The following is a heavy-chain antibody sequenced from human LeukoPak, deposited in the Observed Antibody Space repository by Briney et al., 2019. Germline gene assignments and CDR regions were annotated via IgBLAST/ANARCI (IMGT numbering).Heavy chain of an antibody. CDR2: IYYSGST. CDR3: ARGGYSYGGNFDY. Sequence: SGTLSLTCAVSGGSISSSNWWSWVRQPPGKGLEWIGYIYYSGSTNYNPSLKSRVTISVDTSKNQFSLKLSSVTAADTAVYYCARGGYSYGGNFDYWGQGTLVTVSS. CDR1: GGSISSSNW. D-gene: IGHD5-18*01. V-gene: IGHV4-4*02. J-gene: IGHJ4*02.